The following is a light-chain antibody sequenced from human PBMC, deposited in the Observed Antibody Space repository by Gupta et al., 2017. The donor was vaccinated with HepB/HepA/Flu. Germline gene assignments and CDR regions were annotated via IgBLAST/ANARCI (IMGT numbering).Light chain of an antibody. J-gene: IGLJ2*01. CDR1: SSDVGGYNY. V-gene: IGLV2-14*03. Sequence: SALTQPASVSVSPGQSITISCTGTSSDVGGYNYVSWYQQHPGKAPKLMIYDVTNRPSGVSNRFSGSKSGNTASLTISGLQAEDEADYYCSSCTGMSTLVVFGGGTKLTVL. CDR2: DVT. CDR3: SSCTGMSTLVV.